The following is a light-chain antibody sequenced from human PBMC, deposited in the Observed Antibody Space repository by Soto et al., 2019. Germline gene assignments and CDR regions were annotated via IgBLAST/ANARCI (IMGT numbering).Light chain of an antibody. J-gene: IGKJ1*01. CDR3: QQYATSPRT. CDR1: QSVSNNY. CDR2: EAS. V-gene: IGKV3-20*01. Sequence: EIVLTQSPGTLSLSPGERATLSCRASQSVSNNYLAWYQQKPGQAPRLLIYEASSRAAGIPDRFSGSGSGTDFTLTISRLEPEDFAVYYCQQYATSPRTFGQGTKVDIK.